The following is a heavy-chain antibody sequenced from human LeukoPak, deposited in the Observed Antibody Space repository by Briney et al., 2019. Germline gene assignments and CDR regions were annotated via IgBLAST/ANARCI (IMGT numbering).Heavy chain of an antibody. CDR2: ITGTGGR. Sequence: TGGSLRLSCAASGFTFSSYAMSWVRQAPGKGLEWVSIITGTGGRYYGDSVKGRFILSRDNSKNTVYMQMSSLRAEDTATYYCAKDYCRDGNCPFPFLDSWGQGTLVTVSS. CDR1: GFTFSSYA. V-gene: IGHV3-23*01. CDR3: AKDYCRDGNCPFPFLDS. J-gene: IGHJ4*02. D-gene: IGHD2-15*01.